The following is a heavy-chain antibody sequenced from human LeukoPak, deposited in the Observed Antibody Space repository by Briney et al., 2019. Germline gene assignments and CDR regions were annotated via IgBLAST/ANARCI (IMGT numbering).Heavy chain of an antibody. J-gene: IGHJ5*02. D-gene: IGHD6-13*01. CDR1: GFTVSSNY. Sequence: PGGSLSLSCAASGFTVSSNYMSWVRQGPGEGLEWVSTIYSGGSTYYADSVTGRFTISRDNSKNTLYLQMNTLRAEDTAVYYCARSERAAAGPCFDPWGQGTLVTVSS. CDR2: IYSGGST. V-gene: IGHV3-53*01. CDR3: ARSERAAAGPCFDP.